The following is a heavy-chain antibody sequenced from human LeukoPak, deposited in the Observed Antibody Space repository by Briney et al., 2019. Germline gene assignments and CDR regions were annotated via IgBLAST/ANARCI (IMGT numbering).Heavy chain of an antibody. CDR2: ISTSGRT. CDR1: GGSISSGSYY. Sequence: SQTLSLTCTVSGGSISSGSYYWSWIRQPAGKGLEWIGRISTSGRTNYNPSPKSRVTISVDTSKNQFSLKLSSVTAADTAVYYCAKGDGIAAFYWGQGTLVTVSS. CDR3: AKGDGIAAFY. V-gene: IGHV4-61*02. J-gene: IGHJ4*02. D-gene: IGHD6-13*01.